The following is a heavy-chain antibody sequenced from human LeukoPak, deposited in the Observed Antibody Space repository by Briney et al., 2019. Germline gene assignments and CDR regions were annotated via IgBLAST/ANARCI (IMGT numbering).Heavy chain of an antibody. D-gene: IGHD5-18*01. CDR3: ATRLRYSYGYYFDY. J-gene: IGHJ4*02. V-gene: IGHV3-23*01. CDR2: ISGSGGST. CDR1: GFTFSSYA. Sequence: AGRSLRLSCAASGFTFSSYAMHWVRQAPGKGLEWVSAISGSGGSTYYADSVKGRFTISRDNSKNTLYLQMNSLRAEDTAVYYCATRLRYSYGYYFDYWGQGTLVTVSS.